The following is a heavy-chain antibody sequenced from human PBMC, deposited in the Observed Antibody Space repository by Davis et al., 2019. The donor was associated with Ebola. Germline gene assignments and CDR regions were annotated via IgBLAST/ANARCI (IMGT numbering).Heavy chain of an antibody. CDR1: GFTFSTYW. CDR3: TTPGGQDSGYDVFDI. J-gene: IGHJ3*02. CDR2: ISGTAGST. D-gene: IGHD5-12*01. Sequence: GESLKISCAASGFTFSTYWMSWVRQAPGKGLEWVASISGTAGSTLYADSVKGRFTISRDRFKDTLYLQMNSLRAEDTALYYCTTPGGQDSGYDVFDIWGQGTMVTVSS. V-gene: IGHV3-23*01.